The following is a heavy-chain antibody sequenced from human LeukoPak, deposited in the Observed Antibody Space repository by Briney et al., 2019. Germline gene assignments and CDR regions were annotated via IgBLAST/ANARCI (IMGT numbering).Heavy chain of an antibody. D-gene: IGHD2-15*01. CDR2: IIPILGIA. J-gene: IGHJ6*02. V-gene: IGHV1-69*04. CDR3: ARDPGYCSGGSCYPQWYYYGMDV. CDR1: GGTFSSYA. Sequence: SVKVSCKASGGTFSSYAISWVRQAPGQGLEWMGRIIPILGIANYAQKFQGRVTITADKSTSTAYMELSSLRSDDTAVYYCARDPGYCSGGSCYPQWYYYGMDVWGQGTTVTVSS.